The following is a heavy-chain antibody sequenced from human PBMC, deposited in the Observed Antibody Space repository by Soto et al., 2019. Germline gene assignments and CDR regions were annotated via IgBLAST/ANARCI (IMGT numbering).Heavy chain of an antibody. V-gene: IGHV3-30*03. Sequence: GGSLRLSCFVSGFPFSSFGMHWVRQAPGKGLEWVSSISNDGSNQHYADSVKGRFTISRDNSKNTVYLQMDSLRAEDTAMYFCARDVGLDSDDFFAYWGQGTQVTVSS. J-gene: IGHJ4*02. CDR2: ISNDGSNQ. D-gene: IGHD3-9*01. CDR3: ARDVGLDSDDFFAY. CDR1: GFPFSSFG.